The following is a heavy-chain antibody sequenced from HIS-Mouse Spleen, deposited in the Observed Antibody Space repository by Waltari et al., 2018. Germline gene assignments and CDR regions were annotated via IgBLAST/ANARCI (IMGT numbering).Heavy chain of an antibody. V-gene: IGHV3-21*01. D-gene: IGHD2-15*01. J-gene: IGHJ4*02. CDR3: ARARIGFDY. CDR1: GFTFSSYS. CDR2: ISSSSSYI. Sequence: EVQLVESGGGLVKPGVSLRLAGAASGFTFSSYSMNGVRQATGKGLDWVSSISSSSSYIYYADSVKGRFTISRDNAKNSLYLQMNSLRAEDTAVYYCARARIGFDYWGQGTLVTVSS.